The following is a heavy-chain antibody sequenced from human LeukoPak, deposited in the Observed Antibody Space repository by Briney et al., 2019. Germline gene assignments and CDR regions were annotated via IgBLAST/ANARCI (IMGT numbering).Heavy chain of an antibody. J-gene: IGHJ3*02. CDR3: ARDQEYSGSYSGAFDI. CDR1: GGSISNHY. V-gene: IGHV4-59*11. D-gene: IGHD1-26*01. Sequence: KPAETLSLTCTVSGGSISNHYWSWIRQPPRKGLEWIGYNHYNGNTNYNPSLKSRVTISVDTSKNQFSLKLSSVTAADTAVYYCARDQEYSGSYSGAFDIWGQGTMVTVSS. CDR2: NHYNGNT.